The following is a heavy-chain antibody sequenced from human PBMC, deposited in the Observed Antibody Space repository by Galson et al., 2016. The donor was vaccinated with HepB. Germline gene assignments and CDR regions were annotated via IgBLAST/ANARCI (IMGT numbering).Heavy chain of an antibody. CDR1: GDSISSYY. CDR2: VFDFGST. V-gene: IGHV4-59*12. CDR3: VANGYYSLEY. J-gene: IGHJ4*02. Sequence: SETLSLTCTVSGDSISSYYWSWIRQPPGKGLKWIGYVFDFGSTEYNPSLKSRVTISLDTSRTRFSLALSSVTAADTAVYFCVANGYYSLEYWSQGSLVSVSS. D-gene: IGHD2-8*01.